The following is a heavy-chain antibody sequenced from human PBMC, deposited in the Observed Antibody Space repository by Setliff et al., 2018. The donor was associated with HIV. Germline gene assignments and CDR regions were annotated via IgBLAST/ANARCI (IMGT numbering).Heavy chain of an antibody. CDR2: IRGYNGNT. CDR3: ARVPYRSAWFSGGHDAFDV. V-gene: IGHV1-18*01. CDR1: GYTFSSYG. D-gene: IGHD6-19*01. J-gene: IGHJ3*01. Sequence: SVKVSCKASGYTFSSYGISWVRQAPGQGLEWMGWIRGYNGNTKYVQKFQGRVTMTTDTSTSTVYMELRSLRSADTAVYYCARVPYRSAWFSGGHDAFDVWGQGTMVTVSS.